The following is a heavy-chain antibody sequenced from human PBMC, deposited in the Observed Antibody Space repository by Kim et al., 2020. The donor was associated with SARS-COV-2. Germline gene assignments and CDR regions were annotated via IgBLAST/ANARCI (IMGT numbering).Heavy chain of an antibody. Sequence: YAQKFQGRVTMTRNTTISTAYMELSSLRSEDTAVYYCARGVLLEGYGMDVWGQGTTVTVSS. CDR3: ARGVLLEGYGMDV. J-gene: IGHJ6*02. V-gene: IGHV1-8*01. D-gene: IGHD1-1*01.